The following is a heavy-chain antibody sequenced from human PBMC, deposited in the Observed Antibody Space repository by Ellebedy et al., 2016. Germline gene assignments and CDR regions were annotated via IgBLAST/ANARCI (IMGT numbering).Heavy chain of an antibody. J-gene: IGHJ4*02. CDR3: RVGHYSNV. CDR2: ISVRGDSA. CDR1: GLNFNTFF. Sequence: GGSLRLXXTASGLNFNTFFMTWVRQAPGKGLEWVSTISVRGDSAFSADSVRGRFTISRDNSEYMLYLQMNSLRGEDTAVYYCRVGHYSNVWGQGTRVTVSS. V-gene: IGHV3-23*01. D-gene: IGHD2-15*01.